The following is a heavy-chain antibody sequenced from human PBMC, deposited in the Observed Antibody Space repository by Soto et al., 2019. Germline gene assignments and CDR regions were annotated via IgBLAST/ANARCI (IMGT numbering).Heavy chain of an antibody. V-gene: IGHV4-39*02. D-gene: IGHD2-15*01. CDR2: IYYSGST. Sequence: KPSETLSLTCTVSGGSISSSSYYWGWIRQPPGKGLEWIGSIYYSGSTYYNPSLKSRVTISVDTSKNQFSLKLSSVTAADTAVYYCARDFYCSGGSCYSGAPTWGQGTLVTVSS. J-gene: IGHJ5*02. CDR1: GGSISSSSYY. CDR3: ARDFYCSGGSCYSGAPT.